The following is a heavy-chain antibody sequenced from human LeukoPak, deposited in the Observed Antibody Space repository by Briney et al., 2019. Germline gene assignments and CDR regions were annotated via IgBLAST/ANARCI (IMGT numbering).Heavy chain of an antibody. Sequence: GGSLRLSCAASGFAFSSYNMKWVRQAPGKGLEWVSFISTTSTYIYYADSVKGRFTVSRDNAKNSLYLQMNSLRVEDTALYYCARRPAITIFGVFKYYFDYWGQGTLVTVSS. CDR2: ISTTSTYI. D-gene: IGHD3-3*01. CDR3: ARRPAITIFGVFKYYFDY. CDR1: GFAFSSYN. J-gene: IGHJ4*02. V-gene: IGHV3-21*04.